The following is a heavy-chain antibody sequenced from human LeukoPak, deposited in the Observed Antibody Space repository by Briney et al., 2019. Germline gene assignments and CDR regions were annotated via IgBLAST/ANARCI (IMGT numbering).Heavy chain of an antibody. V-gene: IGHV3-23*01. Sequence: GGSLRLSCAASGFTFSSYAMSWVRQAPGKGLEWVSAISGSGGSTYYADSVKGRFTISRDNSKNTLYLQMNSLSAEDTAVYNCAKGGPIVGTRGSGYYFDYWGQGTLVTVSS. CDR1: GFTFSSYA. D-gene: IGHD1-26*01. CDR2: ISGSGGST. CDR3: AKGGPIVGTRGSGYYFDY. J-gene: IGHJ4*02.